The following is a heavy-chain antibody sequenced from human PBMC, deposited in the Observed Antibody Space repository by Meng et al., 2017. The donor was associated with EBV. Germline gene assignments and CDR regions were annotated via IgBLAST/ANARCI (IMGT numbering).Heavy chain of an antibody. J-gene: IGHJ4*02. CDR2: IYHSGST. V-gene: IGHV4-4*02. CDR3: ARDRGGYYDSSGYYAE. CDR1: GGSISSSNW. Sequence: QVQLQESGPGLVKPSGXXXXXRXGSGGSISSSNWWSWVRQPPGKGLEWIGEIYHSGSTNYNPSLKSRVTISVDKSKNQFSLKLSSVTAADTAVYYCARDRGGYYDSSGYYAEWGQGTLVTVSS. D-gene: IGHD3-22*01.